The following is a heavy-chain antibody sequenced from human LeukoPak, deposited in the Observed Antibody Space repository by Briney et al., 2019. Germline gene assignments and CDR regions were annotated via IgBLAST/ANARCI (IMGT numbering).Heavy chain of an antibody. V-gene: IGHV1-2*02. CDR2: INPNSGGT. D-gene: IGHD3-22*01. CDR3: ARDLYESSAYSDY. CDR1: GYTFTGYY. J-gene: IGHJ4*02. Sequence: ASVKVSCKASGYTFTGYYMHWVRQAPGQGLEWMGWINPNSGGTNYAQTFQGRVTMTRDTSISTAYMELSRLRSDDTAVYYCARDLYESSAYSDYWGQGTLVTVSS.